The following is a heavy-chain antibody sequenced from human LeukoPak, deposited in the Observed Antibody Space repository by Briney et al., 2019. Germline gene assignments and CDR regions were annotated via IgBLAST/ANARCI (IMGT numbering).Heavy chain of an antibody. V-gene: IGHV3-21*01. Sequence: GGSLRLSCAASGFTFSTYSMNWVRQAPGKGLEWVSSISSSGKYIYYGDSVKGRLTISRDDGKNSLYLQMNSLRAEDTAVYYCARGGDSGSYYFAYWGQGTLVTVSS. J-gene: IGHJ4*02. CDR2: ISSSGKYI. CDR1: GFTFSTYS. D-gene: IGHD1-26*01. CDR3: ARGGDSGSYYFAY.